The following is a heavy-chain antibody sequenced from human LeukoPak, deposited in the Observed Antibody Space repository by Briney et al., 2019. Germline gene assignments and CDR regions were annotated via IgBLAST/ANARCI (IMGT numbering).Heavy chain of an antibody. D-gene: IGHD6-13*01. V-gene: IGHV1-3*03. Sequence: ASVKVSCKASGYTFTGYYMHWVRQAPGQGLEWMGWINAGNGNTKYSQEFQGRVTITRDTSASTAYMELSSLRSEDMAVYYCAREIIAAAGAGQYYYYMDVWGKGTTVTVSS. CDR3: AREIIAAAGAGQYYYYMDV. J-gene: IGHJ6*03. CDR2: INAGNGNT. CDR1: GYTFTGYY.